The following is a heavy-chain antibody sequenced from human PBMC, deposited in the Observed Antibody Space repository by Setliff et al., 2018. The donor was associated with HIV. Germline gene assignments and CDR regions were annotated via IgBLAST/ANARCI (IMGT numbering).Heavy chain of an antibody. D-gene: IGHD6-19*01. CDR1: GYTFSNYD. CDR3: ARGAWYTSGWYSSRYMDV. Sequence: ASVKVSCKPSGYTFSNYDINWVRQAAGQGLEWMGWMNPNSGNTGYAQKFQGRVTLTRHTSISTAYMELNSLRSEDTAVYYCARGAWYTSGWYSSRYMDVWGKGTTVTVSS. J-gene: IGHJ6*03. CDR2: MNPNSGNT. V-gene: IGHV1-8*02.